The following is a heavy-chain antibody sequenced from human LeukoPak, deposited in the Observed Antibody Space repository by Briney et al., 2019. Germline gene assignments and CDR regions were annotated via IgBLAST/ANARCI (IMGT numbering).Heavy chain of an antibody. CDR2: ISSSSSYI. CDR3: ARDLHYYDSSPLGY. D-gene: IGHD3-22*01. CDR1: GFTFSSYS. V-gene: IGHV3-21*01. J-gene: IGHJ4*02. Sequence: GGSLRLSCAASGFTFSSYSMNWVRQAPGKGLEWVSSISSSSSYIYYADSVKGRFTISRDNAKNSLCLQMNSLRAEDTAVYYCARDLHYYDSSPLGYWGQGTLVTVSS.